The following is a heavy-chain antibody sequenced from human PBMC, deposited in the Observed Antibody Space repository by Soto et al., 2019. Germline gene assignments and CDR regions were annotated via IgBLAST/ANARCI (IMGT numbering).Heavy chain of an antibody. J-gene: IGHJ6*02. V-gene: IGHV3-33*01. CDR2: IWYDGSNK. D-gene: IGHD6-13*01. CDR3: ARLGLGYSSSWYRENYFYSGMDV. CDR1: GFTFSSYG. Sequence: GGSLRLSCAASGFTFSSYGMHWVRQAPGKGLEWVAVIWYDGSNKYYADSVKGRFTISRDNSKNTLYLQMNSLRAEDTAVYYCARLGLGYSSSWYRENYFYSGMDVWGQGTTVTVSS.